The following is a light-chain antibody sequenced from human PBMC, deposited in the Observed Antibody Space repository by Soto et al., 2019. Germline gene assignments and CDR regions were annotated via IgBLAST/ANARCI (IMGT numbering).Light chain of an antibody. CDR2: GAS. J-gene: IGKJ2*01. CDR1: QSVSSSY. V-gene: IGKV3-20*01. Sequence: EIVLTQSPGTLSLSPGERATLSCRASQSVSSSYLAWYQQKPGQAPRLLIYGASSRATGIPDRFSGSGSGTDFTLNISRLEPDDFAVYYCQQYGSSPPYTFGQGTKLEIK. CDR3: QQYGSSPPYT.